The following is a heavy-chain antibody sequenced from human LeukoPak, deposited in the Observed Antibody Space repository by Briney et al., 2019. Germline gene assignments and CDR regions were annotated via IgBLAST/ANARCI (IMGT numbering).Heavy chain of an antibody. Sequence: SETLSLTCTVSGGSLSGGGYYWSWIRQHPGKGLEWIGYIYYSGSTYYNPSLKSRVTISVDTSKNQFSLKLSSVTAADTAVYYCASQERDRDAFDIWGQGTMVTVSS. V-gene: IGHV4-31*03. CDR2: IYYSGST. CDR3: ASQERDRDAFDI. D-gene: IGHD1-26*01. CDR1: GGSLSGGGYY. J-gene: IGHJ3*02.